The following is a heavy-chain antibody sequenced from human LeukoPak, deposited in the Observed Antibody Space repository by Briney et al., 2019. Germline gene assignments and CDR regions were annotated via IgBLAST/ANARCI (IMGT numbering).Heavy chain of an antibody. CDR1: GFTFTSSA. V-gene: IGHV1-58*02. D-gene: IGHD3-10*01. Sequence: SVKVSCKASGFTFTSSAMQWVRQARGQRLEWIGWIVVGSGNTNYAQKFQERVTITRDMSTSTAYMELSSLRAEDTAVYYCARPLGFGELWVAFDIWGQGTMVTVSS. CDR2: IVVGSGNT. J-gene: IGHJ3*02. CDR3: ARPLGFGELWVAFDI.